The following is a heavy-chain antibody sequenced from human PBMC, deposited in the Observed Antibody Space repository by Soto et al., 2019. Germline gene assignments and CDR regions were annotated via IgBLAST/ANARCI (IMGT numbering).Heavy chain of an antibody. CDR1: GGSISSNY. D-gene: IGHD6-13*01. CDR2: GYKSGST. Sequence: SETLSRTGTVSGGSISSNYWTWIRQPPGKGLEWIGYGYKSGSTNYKPSLKSRVTISEDTSNSQFSMKVNSMPAADTAVYYCATHRREAVAGYTLDNGGHGILVTVSS. CDR3: ATHRREAVAGYTLDN. V-gene: IGHV4-59*08. J-gene: IGHJ4*01.